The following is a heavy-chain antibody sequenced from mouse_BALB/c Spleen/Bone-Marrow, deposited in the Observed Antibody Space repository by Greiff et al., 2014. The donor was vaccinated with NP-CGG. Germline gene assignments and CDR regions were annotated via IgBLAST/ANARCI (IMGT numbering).Heavy chain of an antibody. D-gene: IGHD4-1*01. Sequence: EVKVEESGGGLVKPGGSLKLSCAASGFTFSGYAMSWVRQTPEKMLEWVATISSGGSYTYYPDSVKGRFTISRDNAKNTLYLQMSSLRSEDTAMYYCASLTGRDYWGQGTTLTVSA. V-gene: IGHV5-9-3*01. CDR2: ISSGGSYT. J-gene: IGHJ2*01. CDR1: GFTFSGYA. CDR3: ASLTGRDY.